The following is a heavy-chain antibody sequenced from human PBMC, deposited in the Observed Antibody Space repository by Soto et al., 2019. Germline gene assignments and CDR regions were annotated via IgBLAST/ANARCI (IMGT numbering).Heavy chain of an antibody. V-gene: IGHV3-23*01. D-gene: IGHD1-7*01. CDR3: ASSGWAGNYPGNPQYYFDY. CDR2: ISGSGGST. CDR1: GFTFSSYA. Sequence: GGSLRLSCAASGFTFSSYAMSWVRQAPGKGLEWVSAISGSGGSTYYADSVKGRFTISRDNSKNTLYLQMNSLRAEDTAVYYCASSGWAGNYPGNPQYYFDYWGQGTLVTVSS. J-gene: IGHJ4*02.